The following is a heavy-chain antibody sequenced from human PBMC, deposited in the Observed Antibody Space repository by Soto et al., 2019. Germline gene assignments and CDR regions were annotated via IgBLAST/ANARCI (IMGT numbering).Heavy chain of an antibody. V-gene: IGHV1-69*13. J-gene: IGHJ6*02. CDR2: IIPIFGTA. Sequence: SVKVSCKASGGTFSSYAISWVRQAPGQGLEWMGGIIPIFGTANYAQKLQGRVTITADESTSTAYMELSSLRSEDTAVYYCARDNRSRAARPDYYYYYGMDVWGQGTTVTVSS. CDR1: GGTFSSYA. D-gene: IGHD6-6*01. CDR3: ARDNRSRAARPDYYYYYGMDV.